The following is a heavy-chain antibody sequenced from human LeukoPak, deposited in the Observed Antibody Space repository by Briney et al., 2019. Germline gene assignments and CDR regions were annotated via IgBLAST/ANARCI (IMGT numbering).Heavy chain of an antibody. D-gene: IGHD5-12*01. V-gene: IGHV6-1*01. CDR2: TYYRSKWYN. Sequence: SQTLSLTCAISGDSVPSNSAAWNWIRQSPSRGLEWLGRTYYRSKWYNDYAVSVKSRITINPDTSKNQFSLQLNSVTPEDTAVYYCARDSPWAIVATKNWFDPWGQGTLVTVSS. J-gene: IGHJ5*02. CDR1: GDSVPSNSAA. CDR3: ARDSPWAIVATKNWFDP.